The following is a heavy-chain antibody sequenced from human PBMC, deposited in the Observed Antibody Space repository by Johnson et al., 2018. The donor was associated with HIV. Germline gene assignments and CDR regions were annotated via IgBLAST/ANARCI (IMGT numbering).Heavy chain of an antibody. CDR1: GFTFSSYG. D-gene: IGHD4-23*01. Sequence: QVQLVESRGGVVQPGRSLRLSCAASGFTFSSYGMHWVRQAPGKGLEWVAVISYDGSNKYYADSVKGRFTISRDNSKNTLYLQMNSLRAEDTAVYYCASPGTVVTGLAFDIWGQGTMVTVSS. CDR3: ASPGTVVTGLAFDI. CDR2: ISYDGSNK. V-gene: IGHV3-30*03. J-gene: IGHJ3*02.